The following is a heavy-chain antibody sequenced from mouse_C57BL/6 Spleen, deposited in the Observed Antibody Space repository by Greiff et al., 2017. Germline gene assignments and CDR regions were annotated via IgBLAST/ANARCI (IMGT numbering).Heavy chain of an antibody. D-gene: IGHD2-3*01. Sequence: VQLKQSGPELVKPGDSVKISCKASGYSFTGYFMNWVMQSHGKSLEWIGRINPYNGDTFYNQKFKGKATLTVDKSSSTAHMELRSLTSEDSAVYYCARSLDGYYVPFAYWGQGTLVTVSA. CDR2: INPYNGDT. J-gene: IGHJ3*01. CDR1: GYSFTGYF. V-gene: IGHV1-20*01. CDR3: ARSLDGYYVPFAY.